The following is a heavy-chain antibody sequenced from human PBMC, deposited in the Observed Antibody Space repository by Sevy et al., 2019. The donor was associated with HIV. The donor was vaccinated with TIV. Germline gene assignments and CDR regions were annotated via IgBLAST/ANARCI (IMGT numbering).Heavy chain of an antibody. CDR1: GFIFSSYA. CDR2: ISGHGGST. Sequence: GGSLRLSCAASGFIFSSYAMSWVRQAPGKGLEWVSTISGHGGSTYYADSVKGRFTISRDNSKNTLDLQMYSLRAEDTAVYYCAGGFWSGFDYWGQGTLVTVSS. CDR3: AGGFWSGFDY. V-gene: IGHV3-23*01. D-gene: IGHD3-3*01. J-gene: IGHJ4*02.